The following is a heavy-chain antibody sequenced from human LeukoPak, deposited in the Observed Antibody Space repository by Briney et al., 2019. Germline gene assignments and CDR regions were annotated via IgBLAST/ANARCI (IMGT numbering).Heavy chain of an antibody. D-gene: IGHD3-3*01. CDR1: GFTFSSYS. CDR3: ARDLSSYYDFWSGPGKTYYFDY. CDR2: ISSSSSYI. V-gene: IGHV3-21*01. J-gene: IGHJ4*02. Sequence: GGSLRLFCAASGFTFSSYSMNWVRQTPGKGLEWVSSISSSSSYIYYADSVKGRFTISRDNAKNSLYLQMNSLRAEDTAVYYCARDLSSYYDFWSGPGKTYYFDYGGQGTLVTVSS.